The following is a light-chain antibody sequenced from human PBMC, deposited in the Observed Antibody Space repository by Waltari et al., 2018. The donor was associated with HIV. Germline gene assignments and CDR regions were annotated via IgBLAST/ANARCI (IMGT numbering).Light chain of an antibody. V-gene: IGLV2-8*01. J-gene: IGLJ2*01. CDR3: FSYAGNNYLL. CDR2: EVS. CDR1: SRDLGLYNF. Sequence: QSALTQPPSASGSPGQSVPISCAGTSRDLGLYNFVSWYQHHPGKATKLMIAEVSRRPSGVPDRFSGSKSGNTASLTVSGLQAEDEAAYYCFSYAGNNYLLFGGGTKLTVL.